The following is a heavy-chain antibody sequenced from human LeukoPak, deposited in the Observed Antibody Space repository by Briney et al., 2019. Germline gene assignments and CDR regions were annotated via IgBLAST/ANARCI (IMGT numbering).Heavy chain of an antibody. J-gene: IGHJ4*02. V-gene: IGHV4-4*07. CDR1: GGSISSYY. Sequence: SETLSLTCTVSGGSISSYYWSWIRQPAGKGLEWIGRIYTSGSTNYNPSLKSRVTILVDTSKNQFSLNLSSVTAADTAVYYCARRDTGMVTSFDYWGQGTLVTVSS. D-gene: IGHD5-18*01. CDR3: ARRDTGMVTSFDY. CDR2: IYTSGST.